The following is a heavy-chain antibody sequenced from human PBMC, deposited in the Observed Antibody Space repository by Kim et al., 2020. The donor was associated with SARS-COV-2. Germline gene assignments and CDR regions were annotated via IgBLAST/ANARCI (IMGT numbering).Heavy chain of an antibody. D-gene: IGHD6-13*01. V-gene: IGHV4-59*09. CDR3: ARGSIAAFGRAFDV. J-gene: IGHJ3*01. Sequence: PSLKSRVTISVDTSKNQFSLKLSSVTAADTAMYYCARGSIAAFGRAFDVWGQGTMVTVS.